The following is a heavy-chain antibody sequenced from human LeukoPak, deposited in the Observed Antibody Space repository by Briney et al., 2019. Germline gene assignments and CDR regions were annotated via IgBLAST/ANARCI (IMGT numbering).Heavy chain of an antibody. CDR1: GYTFTSYG. CDR3: PRGGPVGRAELDY. V-gene: IGHV1-18*01. D-gene: IGHD1-26*01. CDR2: ISACNDNT. J-gene: IGHJ4*02. Sequence: ASVKVSFKAAGYTFTSYGISWVRQAPGQGLEWMGWISACNDNTNYAQKLQGRVIMTTDTSTSSVYMEMTRLRSDDTDVYYCPRGGPVGRAELDYWGQGTLVTVSS.